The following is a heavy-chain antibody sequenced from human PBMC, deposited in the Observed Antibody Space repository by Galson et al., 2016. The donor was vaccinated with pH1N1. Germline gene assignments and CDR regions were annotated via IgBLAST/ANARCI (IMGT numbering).Heavy chain of an antibody. CDR2: ITAQSIST. Sequence: SVKVSCKASGYTLTNYGISWVRQAPGQGLEWMGWITAQSISTKYGHSFQGRLTMTNVRGTNTAYMELRSLRSDDTAMYYCARGNSEQTPGWSRFQYKFSGMDVWGQGTAVTVSS. V-gene: IGHV1-18*04. D-gene: IGHD4-23*01. J-gene: IGHJ6*02. CDR1: GYTLTNYG. CDR3: ARGNSEQTPGWSRFQYKFSGMDV.